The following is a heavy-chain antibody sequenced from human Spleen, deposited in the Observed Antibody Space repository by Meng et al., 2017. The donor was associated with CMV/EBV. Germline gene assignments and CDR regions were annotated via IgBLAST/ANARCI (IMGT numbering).Heavy chain of an antibody. Sequence: GGSLRLSCATSGIVFSNFAMNWVRQSPGKGLEWVAYVGHDVKQREYADSVKGRFTISRDSSKNTLHLEMKSLRAEDTAVYYCAKSWDDFWRGLFQHWGQGTLVTVSS. CDR3: AKSWDDFWRGLFQH. CDR2: VGHDVKQR. D-gene: IGHD3-3*01. J-gene: IGHJ1*01. V-gene: IGHV3-30*02. CDR1: GIVFSNFA.